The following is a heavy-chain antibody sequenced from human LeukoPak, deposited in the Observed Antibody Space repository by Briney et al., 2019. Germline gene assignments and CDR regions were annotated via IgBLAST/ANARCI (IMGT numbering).Heavy chain of an antibody. CDR1: GFSVSSKY. CDR3: AREGREWLWGDYYYYYGMDV. J-gene: IGHJ6*02. D-gene: IGHD3-3*01. V-gene: IGHV3-53*01. CDR2: LYSGGDT. Sequence: GGSLRLSCAASGFSVSSKYMSWVRQAPGKGLEWVSVLYSGGDTYYADSVKGRFTISRDNAKNSLYLQMNSLRAEDTAVYYCAREGREWLWGDYYYYYGMDVWGQGTTVTVSS.